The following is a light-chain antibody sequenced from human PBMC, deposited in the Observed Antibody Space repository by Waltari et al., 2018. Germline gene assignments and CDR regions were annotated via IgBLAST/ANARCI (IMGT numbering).Light chain of an antibody. V-gene: IGKV1-39*01. J-gene: IGKJ3*01. Sequence: DIQMTQSPSSLSASVGDRVTITCRTSQSISSYLNWYQQKPGKAPKLLIYAGSSLQSWVPSRFSGSGSGTDFTLTISSLQPEDFATYYCQQSYSTPFTFGPGTKVDIK. CDR1: QSISSY. CDR2: AGS. CDR3: QQSYSTPFT.